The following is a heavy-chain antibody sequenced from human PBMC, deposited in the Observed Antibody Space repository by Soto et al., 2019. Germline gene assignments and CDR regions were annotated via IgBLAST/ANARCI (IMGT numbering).Heavy chain of an antibody. CDR2: VTPIGGHT. Sequence: QVQLMQSGAEVKKPGASVKASCKASGDTFTDYYIHWGRQAPGPVLEWMGTVTPIGGHTTYAQHFVGSVTMTTDTSTSTLYMQLTRRTSEDTAVYYCARGGHVVVVTAAFDYWGQGTLVTVSS. CDR1: GDTFTDYY. CDR3: ARGGHVVVVTAAFDY. V-gene: IGHV1-46*01. D-gene: IGHD2-21*02. J-gene: IGHJ4*02.